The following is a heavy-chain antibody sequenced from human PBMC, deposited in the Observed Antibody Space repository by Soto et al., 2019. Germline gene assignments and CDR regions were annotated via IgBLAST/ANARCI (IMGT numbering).Heavy chain of an antibody. CDR2: IYPGDSDT. CDR1: GYSFTSYW. Sequence: GESLKISCKGSGYSFTSYWIGWVRQMPGKGLEWMGIIYPGDSDTRYSPSFQGQVTISADKSISTAYLQWSSLKASDTAMYYCARYCSGGSCYSSYYYGMDVWGQGTTVTVSS. J-gene: IGHJ6*02. V-gene: IGHV5-51*01. CDR3: ARYCSGGSCYSSYYYGMDV. D-gene: IGHD2-15*01.